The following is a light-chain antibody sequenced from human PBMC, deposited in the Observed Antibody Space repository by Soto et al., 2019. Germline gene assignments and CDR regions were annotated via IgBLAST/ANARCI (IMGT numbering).Light chain of an antibody. V-gene: IGKV1-5*01. CDR3: QQYNSYSLT. CDR2: DAS. CDR1: QSISSR. Sequence: DIQMPQSPSTLSASVGDRVTITCRASQSISSRLAWYQQKPGKAPKILIYDASNLESGVPSRFSASGSGTEFTLTISSLQPDDFATYYCQQYNSYSLTFGGGTKVDIK. J-gene: IGKJ4*01.